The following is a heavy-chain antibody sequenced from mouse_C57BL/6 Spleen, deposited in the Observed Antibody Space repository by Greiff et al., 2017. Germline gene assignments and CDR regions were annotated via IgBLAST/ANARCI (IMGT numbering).Heavy chain of an antibody. CDR1: GYSITSGYY. CDR3: AREGDLAWFAY. CDR2: ISYDGSN. D-gene: IGHD3-3*01. Sequence: EVQLQQSGPGLVKPSQSLSLPCSVTGYSITSGYYWNWIRQFPGNKLEWMGYISYDGSNNYNPSLKNRISITRDTSKNQFFLKLNSVTTEDTATYYCAREGDLAWFAYWGQGTLVTVSA. J-gene: IGHJ3*01. V-gene: IGHV3-6*01.